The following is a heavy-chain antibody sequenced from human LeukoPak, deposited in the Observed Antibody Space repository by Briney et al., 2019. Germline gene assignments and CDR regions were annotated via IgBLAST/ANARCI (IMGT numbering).Heavy chain of an antibody. CDR3: ARDLWFGEYSAFDF. J-gene: IGHJ3*01. D-gene: IGHD3-10*01. CDR2: ISRSGSYI. CDR1: GFTFRNYY. Sequence: GGSLRLSCAASGFTFRNYYMHWIRQAPGKGLEWISYISRSGSYIEYADSVQGRFTVSRDNAENSVFLQLTSLRAEDTAVYYCARDLWFGEYSAFDFWGQGTTVTVS. V-gene: IGHV3-11*04.